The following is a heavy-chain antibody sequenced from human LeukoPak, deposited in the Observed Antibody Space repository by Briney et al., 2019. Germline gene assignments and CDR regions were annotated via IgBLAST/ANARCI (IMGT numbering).Heavy chain of an antibody. CDR2: ISHHGSTT. V-gene: IGHV3-30*04. CDR1: GFSLSNHA. Sequence: GGSLRLSCAASGFSLSNHAVHWVRQAPGKGREWVTIISHHGSTTDYADSVQGRFTISRDNSKNTVFLQMSSLRRDDTAVYYCARGVGKWKLLPLDLWGRGALVTVSS. D-gene: IGHD1-26*01. CDR3: ARGVGKWKLLPLDL. J-gene: IGHJ5*02.